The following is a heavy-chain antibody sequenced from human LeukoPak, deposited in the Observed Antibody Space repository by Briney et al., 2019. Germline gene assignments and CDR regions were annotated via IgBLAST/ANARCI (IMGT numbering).Heavy chain of an antibody. V-gene: IGHV3-53*01. CDR2: IYSGGTI. Sequence: GGSLRLSCAASGFSVSTNYMSWVRQAPGKGLEWVSVIYSGGTIRYEDSVKGRFTIPRDNSRDTLHLQMNSLRVDDTAVYYCVRAVHHLFYSDSSGYYGDAFDVWGQGTVVTVSS. J-gene: IGHJ3*01. CDR1: GFSVSTNY. CDR3: VRAVHHLFYSDSSGYYGDAFDV. D-gene: IGHD3-22*01.